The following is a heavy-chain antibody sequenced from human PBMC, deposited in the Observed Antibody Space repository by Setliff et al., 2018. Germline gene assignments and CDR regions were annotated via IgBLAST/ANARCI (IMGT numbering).Heavy chain of an antibody. CDR1: GGTFSSYA. V-gene: IGHV1-69*10. D-gene: IGHD5-12*01. Sequence: SVKASCKASGGTFSSYAISWVRQAPGQGLEWMGGIIPILGIANYAQKFQGRVTITADKSTSTAYMELSSLRSEDTAVYYCARESGYDSLAAFDIWGQGTMVTVSS. CDR3: ARESGYDSLAAFDI. J-gene: IGHJ3*02. CDR2: IIPILGIA.